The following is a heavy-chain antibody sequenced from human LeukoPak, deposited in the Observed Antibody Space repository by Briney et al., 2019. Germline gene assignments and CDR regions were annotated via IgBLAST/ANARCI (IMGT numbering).Heavy chain of an antibody. J-gene: IGHJ5*02. CDR2: IIAYNGNT. CDR3: ARRDGIAARPGNWFAP. V-gene: IGHV1-18*01. Sequence: ASVKVSCKAAGYTFTSYGIIWVRQAPGQGLEWMGWIIAYNGNTNYAQELQGRVTMTTDTSTSTAYMELRSLRSDDTAVYYCARRDGIAARPGNWFAPWGQGTLVTVSS. D-gene: IGHD6-6*01. CDR1: GYTFTSYG.